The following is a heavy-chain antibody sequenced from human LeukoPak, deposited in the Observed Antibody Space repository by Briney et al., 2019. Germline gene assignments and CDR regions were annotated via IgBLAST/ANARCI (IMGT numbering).Heavy chain of an antibody. CDR3: ARLTIAAAQYGY. V-gene: IGHV4-39*01. CDR2: IYYSGST. Sequence: PSETLSLTCTVSGGSISSSSYYWGWIRQPPGKGLEWIGSIYYSGSTYYNPSLKSRVTISVDTSKNQFSLKLSSVTAADTAVYYCARLTIAAAQYGYWGQGTLVTVSS. CDR1: GGSISSSSYY. J-gene: IGHJ4*02. D-gene: IGHD6-13*01.